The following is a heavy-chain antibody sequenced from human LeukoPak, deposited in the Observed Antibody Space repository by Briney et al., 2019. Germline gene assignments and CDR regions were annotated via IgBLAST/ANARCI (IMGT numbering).Heavy chain of an antibody. J-gene: IGHJ1*01. D-gene: IGHD3-22*01. V-gene: IGHV3-23*01. CDR3: AKVKGESYYYDSSGRFQH. Sequence: GGSLRLSCAASGFTFSSYAMSWVRQAPGKGLEWVSAISGSGGSTYYADSVKGRFTISRDNSKNTLYLQMNSLRAEDTAVYYCAKVKGESYYYDSSGRFQHWGQGTLVTVSS. CDR1: GFTFSSYA. CDR2: ISGSGGST.